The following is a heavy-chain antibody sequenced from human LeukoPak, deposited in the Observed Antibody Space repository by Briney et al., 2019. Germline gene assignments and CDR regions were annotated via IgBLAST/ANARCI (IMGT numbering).Heavy chain of an antibody. J-gene: IGHJ4*02. D-gene: IGHD6-19*01. CDR1: GGSFSGYY. V-gene: IGHV4-34*01. Sequence: SETLSLTCAVYGGSFSGYYWSWIRQPPGKGLEWIGEINHSGSTSYNPSLKSRVTISVDTSKNQFSLKLSSVTAADTAVYYCARGEYDSSGWSYYFDYWGQGTLVTVSS. CDR2: INHSGST. CDR3: ARGEYDSSGWSYYFDY.